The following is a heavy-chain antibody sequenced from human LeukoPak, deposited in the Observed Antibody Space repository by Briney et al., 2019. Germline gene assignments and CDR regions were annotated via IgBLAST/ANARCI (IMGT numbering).Heavy chain of an antibody. D-gene: IGHD3-3*01. CDR3: AKTPKYYDFWSGPNWFDP. J-gene: IGHJ5*02. CDR2: IIPIFGTA. Sequence: ASVKVSCKASGGTFSSYAISWVRQAPGQGLEWMGGIIPIFGTANYAQKFQGRVTITADESTSTAYMELSSLRSEDTAVYYCAKTPKYYDFWSGPNWFDPWGQGTLVTVSS. CDR1: GGTFSSYA. V-gene: IGHV1-69*13.